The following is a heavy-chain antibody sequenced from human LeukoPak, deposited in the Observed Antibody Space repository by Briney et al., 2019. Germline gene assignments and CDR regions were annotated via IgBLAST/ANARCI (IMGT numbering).Heavy chain of an antibody. CDR1: GYIFTTYA. V-gene: IGHV1-3*01. J-gene: IGHJ4*02. CDR2: INAGNGNT. CDR3: ARSYCSGGRCYWYYFDY. Sequence: GASVKVSCKASGYIFTTYAMHWVRQAPGQGLEWMGWINAGNGNTKYSQKFQGRVTITRDTSASTAYMELSSLRSEDTAVYYCARSYCSGGRCYWYYFDYWGQGTLVTVSS. D-gene: IGHD2-15*01.